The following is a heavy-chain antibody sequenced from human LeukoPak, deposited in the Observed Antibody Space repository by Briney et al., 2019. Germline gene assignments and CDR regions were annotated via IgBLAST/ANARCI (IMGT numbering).Heavy chain of an antibody. CDR1: GYSFTIYW. D-gene: IGHD3-9*01. CDR2: IYPGDSDT. J-gene: IGHJ4*02. Sequence: PGESLKISCKASGYSFTIYWIGWVRQMPGKGLEWMGIIYPGDSDTRYSPSFQGQVTISADKSISTAYLQWSSLKASDTAMYYCARLRYYDILTGYSDQPFDYWGQGTLVTVSS. V-gene: IGHV5-51*01. CDR3: ARLRYYDILTGYSDQPFDY.